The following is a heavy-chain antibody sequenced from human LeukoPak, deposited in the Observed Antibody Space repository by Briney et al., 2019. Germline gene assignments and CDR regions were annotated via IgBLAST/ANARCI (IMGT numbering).Heavy chain of an antibody. J-gene: IGHJ4*02. CDR3: AKDSRPNYYGSGSFDY. D-gene: IGHD3-10*01. CDR2: ISTSSTYI. CDR1: GFTFRNYR. V-gene: IGHV3-21*04. Sequence: PGGSLRLSCAASGFTFRNYRMNWVRQAPGKGLEWVSSISTSSTYIFYADSVKGRFTISRDNSKNSLYLQMNSLRTEDTALYYCAKDSRPNYYGSGSFDYWGQGTLVTVSS.